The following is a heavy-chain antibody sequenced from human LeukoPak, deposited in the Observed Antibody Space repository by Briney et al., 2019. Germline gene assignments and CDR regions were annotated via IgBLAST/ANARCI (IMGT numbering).Heavy chain of an antibody. Sequence: GRSLRLSCAASGFTFSSYAMHWVCQAPGKGLEWVAVISYDGSNKYYADSVKGRFTISRDNSKNTLYLQMNSLRAEDTAVYYCARSYSGYDPFDYWGQGTLVTVSS. J-gene: IGHJ4*02. D-gene: IGHD5-12*01. CDR3: ARSYSGYDPFDY. CDR1: GFTFSSYA. CDR2: ISYDGSNK. V-gene: IGHV3-30*04.